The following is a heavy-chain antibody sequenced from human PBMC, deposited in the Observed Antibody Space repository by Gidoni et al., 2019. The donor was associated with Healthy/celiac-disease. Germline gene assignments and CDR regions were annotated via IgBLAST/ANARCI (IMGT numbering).Heavy chain of an antibody. CDR1: GFTFSSYA. Sequence: QVQLVESGGGVVQPGRSLRLSCAASGFTFSSYAMHWVRQAPGKVLEWVAFISYDGSNKYYADSVKGRFTISRDNSKNTLYLQMNSLRAEDTAVYYCARGCSGGSCYRSYRFDPWGQGTLVTVSS. J-gene: IGHJ5*02. CDR2: ISYDGSNK. V-gene: IGHV3-30*01. D-gene: IGHD2-15*01. CDR3: ARGCSGGSCYRSYRFDP.